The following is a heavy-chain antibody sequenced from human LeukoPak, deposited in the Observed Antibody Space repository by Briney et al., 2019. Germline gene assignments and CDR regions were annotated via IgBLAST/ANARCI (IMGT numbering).Heavy chain of an antibody. CDR2: IHSDGSDT. V-gene: IGHV3-74*01. CDR3: AREGNSGWRDDGFDI. D-gene: IGHD6-19*01. J-gene: IGHJ3*02. Sequence: GGSLRLSCAASGFIFSSYWMHWVRQAPGKGLVWVSRIHSDGSDTTYADSVKGRFTISRDNAKNTLYLQMNSLRAEDTAVYYCAREGNSGWRDDGFDIWGQGTMVTVSS. CDR1: GFIFSSYW.